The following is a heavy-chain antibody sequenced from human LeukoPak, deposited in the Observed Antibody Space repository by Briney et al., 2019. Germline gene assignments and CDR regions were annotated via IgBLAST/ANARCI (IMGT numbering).Heavy chain of an antibody. Sequence: GGSLRLSCAASGFTFSSYDMHWVRQATGKGLEWVSAIGTAGDTYYPGSVKGRFTISRENAKNSLYLQMNSLRAGDTAVYYCARGGEEEAYYYDSSGHAFDIWGQGTMVTVSS. D-gene: IGHD3-22*01. CDR2: IGTAGDT. CDR1: GFTFSSYD. J-gene: IGHJ3*02. CDR3: ARGGEEEAYYYDSSGHAFDI. V-gene: IGHV3-13*01.